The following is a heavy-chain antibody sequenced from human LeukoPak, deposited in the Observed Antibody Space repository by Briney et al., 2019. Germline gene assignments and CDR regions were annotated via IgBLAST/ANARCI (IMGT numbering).Heavy chain of an antibody. CDR3: ARVAPTRGFASSGYYPLDY. CDR2: IYYSGST. CDR1: GGSINSYY. J-gene: IGHJ4*02. D-gene: IGHD3-22*01. Sequence: SETLSLACTVSGGSINSYYWSWIRQPPGKGLEWIGYIYYSGSTNYNPSLKSRVTIAVDTSKNQFSLRLTSVTAADTAVYYCARVAPTRGFASSGYYPLDYWGQGTLVNVSS. V-gene: IGHV4-59*01.